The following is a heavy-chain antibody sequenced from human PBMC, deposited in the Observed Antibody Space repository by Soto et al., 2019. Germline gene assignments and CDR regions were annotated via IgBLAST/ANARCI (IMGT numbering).Heavy chain of an antibody. CDR1: GGSISSSSYY. D-gene: IGHD2-15*01. CDR3: ARREGYPFHVFDP. Sequence: QLQLQESGPGLVKPSETLSLTCTVSGGSISSSSYYWGWIRQPPGKGLEWIGSIYYSGSTYYNPSLKSRVTISVDTSKNQFSLKLSSVTAADTAVYYCARREGYPFHVFDPWGQGTLVTVSS. J-gene: IGHJ5*02. V-gene: IGHV4-39*01. CDR2: IYYSGST.